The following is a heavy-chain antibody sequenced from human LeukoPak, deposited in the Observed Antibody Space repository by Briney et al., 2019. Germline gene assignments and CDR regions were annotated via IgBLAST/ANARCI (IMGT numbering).Heavy chain of an antibody. D-gene: IGHD6-19*01. Sequence: GGTLRLSCAASGFTLTSYGMSWVRQAPGKGLEWVSGISGGAVSTYYADSVKGRFTISRDNSKNTLYLQMNSLRAEDTAVYYCAASSGSEYFFDYWGQGTLVTVSS. J-gene: IGHJ4*02. CDR2: ISGGAVST. CDR3: AASSGSEYFFDY. CDR1: GFTLTSYG. V-gene: IGHV3-23*01.